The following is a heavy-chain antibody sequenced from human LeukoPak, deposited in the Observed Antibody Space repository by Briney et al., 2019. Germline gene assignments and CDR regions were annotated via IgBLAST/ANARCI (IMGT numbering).Heavy chain of an antibody. Sequence: GSLRLSCAASGFTFSSYSMNWVRQAPGKGLEWVSSISRSSIYTYYADSVKGRFTISRDNAKKSLYLEMNSLRGEDTAVYYCARSRYDSSGYYGIIGDWGQGTLVTVSS. D-gene: IGHD3-22*01. CDR2: ISRSSIYT. CDR1: GFTFSSYS. CDR3: ARSRYDSSGYYGIIGD. J-gene: IGHJ4*02. V-gene: IGHV3-21*01.